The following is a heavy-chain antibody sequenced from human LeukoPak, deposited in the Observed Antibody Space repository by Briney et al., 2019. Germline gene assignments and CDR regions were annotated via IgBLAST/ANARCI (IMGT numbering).Heavy chain of an antibody. V-gene: IGHV3-11*01. J-gene: IGHJ6*02. Sequence: PGGSLRLSCAASGFTFSDYYMSWIRQAPGKGLEWVSYISSSGSTIYYADSVKGRFTISRDNAKNSLCLQMNSLRAEDTAVYYCARPSYPDDYYYYYGMDVWGQGTTVTVSS. CDR2: ISSSGSTI. D-gene: IGHD1-14*01. CDR3: ARPSYPDDYYYYYGMDV. CDR1: GFTFSDYY.